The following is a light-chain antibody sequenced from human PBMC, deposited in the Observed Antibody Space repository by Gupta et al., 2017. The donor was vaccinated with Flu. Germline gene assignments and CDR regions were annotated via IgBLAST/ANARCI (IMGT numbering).Light chain of an antibody. J-gene: IGLJ2*01. CDR2: EVS. V-gene: IGLV2-23*02. CDR1: SSDVGSYNL. CDR3: CSYAGRSTLI. Sequence: QSALTQHASVSGSPGQSITISCSVTSSDVGSYNLVSWYQQLPGKAPKLMIYEVSKRPSGVSDRVSGSKSGNTASLTISGLQAEDEADYYCCSYAGRSTLIFGGGTKLTVL.